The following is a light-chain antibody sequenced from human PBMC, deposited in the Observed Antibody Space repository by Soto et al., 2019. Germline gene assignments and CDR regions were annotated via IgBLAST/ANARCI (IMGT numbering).Light chain of an antibody. CDR1: SSDVGAYDY. CDR3: SLYTSSDTPYV. J-gene: IGLJ1*01. CDR2: VVS. V-gene: IGLV2-14*01. Sequence: QSALTQPASVSGSPGQSITISCTGTSSDVGAYDYVSWYQQHPDKAPKLIIYVVSNRPSGVSNRFSGSKSGNMASLTISGLQAEDEADYYCSLYTSSDTPYVFGTGTKLIVL.